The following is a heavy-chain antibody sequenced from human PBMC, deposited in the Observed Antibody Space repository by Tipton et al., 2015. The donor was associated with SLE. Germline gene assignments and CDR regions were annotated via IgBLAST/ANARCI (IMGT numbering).Heavy chain of an antibody. CDR2: IYFNGNT. J-gene: IGHJ4*02. CDR1: GGSISSYY. V-gene: IGHV4-59*12. D-gene: IGHD4/OR15-4a*01. CDR3: ARERRDYGSNPFSYYFDY. Sequence: TLSLTCTVSGGSISSYYWSWIRQPPGKGLEWIGYIYFNGNTYYNPSLKSRVTVSADTSKNQFSLKMSSVTAADTAVYYCARERRDYGSNPFSYYFDYWGQGTLVTVSS.